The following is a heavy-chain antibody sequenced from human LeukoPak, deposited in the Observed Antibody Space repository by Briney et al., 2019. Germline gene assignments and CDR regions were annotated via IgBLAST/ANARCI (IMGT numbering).Heavy chain of an antibody. CDR3: VKDVFLDFCSGGSCSAHFDY. CDR2: ISWNSGSI. Sequence: GGSLGLSCAASGFTFDNYAMHWVRQAPGKCLECVSGISWNSGSIFYVDSVKGRFTISRDNGKNSLYLQMDSLRPEDMALYYCVKDVFLDFCSGGSCSAHFDYWGQGTLVTVSS. CDR1: GFTFDNYA. J-gene: IGHJ4*02. D-gene: IGHD2-15*01. V-gene: IGHV3-9*03.